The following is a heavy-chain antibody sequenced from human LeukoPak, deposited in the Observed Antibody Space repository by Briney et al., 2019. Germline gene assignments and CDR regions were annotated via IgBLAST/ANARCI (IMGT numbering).Heavy chain of an antibody. V-gene: IGHV1-18*01. D-gene: IGHD2-2*01. CDR3: VRRPLRYSRSTSCLD. Sequence: AASVKVSCKASGYNFNTYGISWVRQAPGPGLEWMGWISSSTGNTKYAQKLQDRVTMTTDTSTSTVYLFLRDLRSDDTAVYYCVRRPLRYSRSTSCLDWGQGTLVTVSS. CDR2: ISSSTGNT. CDR1: GYNFNTYG. J-gene: IGHJ4*02.